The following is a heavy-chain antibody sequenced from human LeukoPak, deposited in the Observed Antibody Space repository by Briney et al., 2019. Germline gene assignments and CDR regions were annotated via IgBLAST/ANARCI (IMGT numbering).Heavy chain of an antibody. V-gene: IGHV3-30-3*01. J-gene: IGHJ4*02. CDR1: GFTFSSYA. Sequence: GGSLRLSCAASGFTFSSYAMHWVRQAPGKGLEWVAVISYDGSNKYYADSVKGRFTISRDNSKNTLYLQMNSLRAEDTAVYYCARDPNWGPGLGIDYWGQGTLVTVSS. CDR2: ISYDGSNK. D-gene: IGHD7-27*01. CDR3: ARDPNWGPGLGIDY.